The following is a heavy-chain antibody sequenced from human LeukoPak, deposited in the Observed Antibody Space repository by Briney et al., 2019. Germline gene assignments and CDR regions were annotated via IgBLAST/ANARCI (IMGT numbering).Heavy chain of an antibody. Sequence: SGGSLRLSCAASGFTFSSYWMHWVRHAPGKGLVWVSRINSDGSSTSYADSVKGRFTISRDNAKNTLYLQMNSLRAEDTAVYYCARKRISSNWFDPWGQGTLVTVSS. CDR1: GFTFSSYW. CDR3: ARKRISSNWFDP. V-gene: IGHV3-74*01. J-gene: IGHJ5*02. CDR2: INSDGSST. D-gene: IGHD3-3*02.